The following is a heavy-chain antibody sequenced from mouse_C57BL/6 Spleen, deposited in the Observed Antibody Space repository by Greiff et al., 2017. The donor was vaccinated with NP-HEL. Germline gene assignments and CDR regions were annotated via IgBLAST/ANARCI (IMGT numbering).Heavy chain of an antibody. J-gene: IGHJ4*01. CDR1: GYAFSSYW. D-gene: IGHD1-1*01. V-gene: IGHV1-80*01. Sequence: VQLVESGAELVKPGASVKISCKASGYAFSSYWMNWVKQRPGKGLEWIGQIYPGDGDTNYNGKFKGKATLTADKSSSTAYMQLSSLTSEDSAVSCGTSLGSSYAMDYWGQGTPVTVSS. CDR2: IYPGDGDT. CDR3: TSLGSSYAMDY.